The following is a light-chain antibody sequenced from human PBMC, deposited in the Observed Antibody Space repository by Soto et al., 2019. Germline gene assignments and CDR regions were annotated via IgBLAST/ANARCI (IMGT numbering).Light chain of an antibody. V-gene: IGLV1-47*01. CDR1: SSNIGSNH. J-gene: IGLJ3*02. Sequence: QSVLTQPPSASETPGQRVTISCSGSSSNIGSNHVYWYQHLPGTAPKLLIYRNYLRPSGVPDRFSASNSATSASLAISGLRSDDEADYCCGAWDDSLSGCVFGGGTKVTVL. CDR3: GAWDDSLSGCV. CDR2: RNY.